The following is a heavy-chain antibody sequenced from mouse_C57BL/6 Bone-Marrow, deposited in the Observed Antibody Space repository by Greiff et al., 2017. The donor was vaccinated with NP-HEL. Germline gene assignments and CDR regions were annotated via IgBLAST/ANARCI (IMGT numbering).Heavy chain of an antibody. J-gene: IGHJ3*01. V-gene: IGHV1-59*01. CDR1: GYTFTSYW. CDR2: IDPSDSYT. Sequence: QVQLQQPGAELVRPGTSVKLSCKASGYTFTSYWMHWVKQRPGQGLEWIGVIDPSDSYTNYNQKFKGKATLTVDTSSSTAYMQLSSLTSEDSAVDYYARPLYDGSSAYWGQGTLVTVSA. D-gene: IGHD2-3*01. CDR3: ARPLYDGSSAY.